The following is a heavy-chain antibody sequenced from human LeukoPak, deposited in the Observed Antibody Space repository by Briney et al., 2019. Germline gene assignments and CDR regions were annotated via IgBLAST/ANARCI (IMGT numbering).Heavy chain of an antibody. Sequence: GGSLRLSCAASGFPFSSHAMSWVRQPPGKGLEWVAAISNGKTYYADSVRGRFAISRDDSTNTVCLHMNSLRDEDTALYHCVREAGYCAPVCVKTNWFDPWGQGTLVTVSS. CDR1: GFPFSSHA. CDR2: ISNGKT. CDR3: VREAGYCAPVCVKTNWFDP. D-gene: IGHD2-15*01. J-gene: IGHJ5*02. V-gene: IGHV3-23*01.